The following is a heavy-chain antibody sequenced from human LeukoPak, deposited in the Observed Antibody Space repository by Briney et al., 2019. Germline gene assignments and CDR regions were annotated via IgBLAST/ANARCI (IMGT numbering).Heavy chain of an antibody. CDR2: ISGSGGST. D-gene: IGHD2-15*01. V-gene: IGHV3-23*01. J-gene: IGHJ4*02. CDR3: AKDLFNVVVAATTFDY. CDR1: GFTFSSYA. Sequence: GGSLRLSCAASGFTFSSYAMSWVRQAPGKGVEWVSAISGSGGSTYYADSVKGRFTISRDNSKNTLYLQMNSLRAEDTAVYYCAKDLFNVVVAATTFDYWGQGTLVTVSS.